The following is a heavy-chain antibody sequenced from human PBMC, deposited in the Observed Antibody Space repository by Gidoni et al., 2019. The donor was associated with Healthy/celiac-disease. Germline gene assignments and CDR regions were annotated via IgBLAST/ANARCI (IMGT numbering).Heavy chain of an antibody. D-gene: IGHD6-6*01. CDR3: AREEQLVRYYFDY. V-gene: IGHV3-30-3*01. Sequence: QVQLVASGGGVVQPGRSLRLSCAASGFTFSSYAMHWVRQAPGKGLEWVAVISYDGSNQYYADSVKGRFTISRDNSKNTLYLQMNSLRAEDTAVYYCAREEQLVRYYFDYWGQGTLVTVSS. CDR1: GFTFSSYA. CDR2: ISYDGSNQ. J-gene: IGHJ4*02.